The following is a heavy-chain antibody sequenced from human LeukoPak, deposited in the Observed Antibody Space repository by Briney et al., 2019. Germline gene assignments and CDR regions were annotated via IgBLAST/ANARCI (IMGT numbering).Heavy chain of an antibody. J-gene: IGHJ4*02. Sequence: GRSLRLSCAASGFTFSSYGFHWVRQAPGKGLEWVADIWYDGSNKYYADSVKGRFTISRDNSKNTVSLQMSSLRAEDTAVYYCVRAYSGFSSRGFDYWGQGTLVSVSS. CDR2: IWYDGSNK. CDR1: GFTFSSYG. CDR3: VRAYSGFSSRGFDY. V-gene: IGHV3-33*01. D-gene: IGHD5-12*01.